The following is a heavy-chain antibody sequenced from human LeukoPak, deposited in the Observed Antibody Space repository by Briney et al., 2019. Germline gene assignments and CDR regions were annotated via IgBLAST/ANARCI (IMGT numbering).Heavy chain of an antibody. CDR2: ITSSSSTI. CDR3: ARDRTMGEFDF. V-gene: IGHV3-48*01. CDR1: GFTFSSYS. J-gene: IGHJ4*02. Sequence: GGSLRLSRAASGFTFSSYSMNWVRQAPGRGLEWVSYITSSSSTIYYADSVKGRFTISRDNAKNSLYLQMNSLRAEDTAVYYCARDRTMGEFDFWGQGTLVTVSS. D-gene: IGHD4/OR15-4a*01.